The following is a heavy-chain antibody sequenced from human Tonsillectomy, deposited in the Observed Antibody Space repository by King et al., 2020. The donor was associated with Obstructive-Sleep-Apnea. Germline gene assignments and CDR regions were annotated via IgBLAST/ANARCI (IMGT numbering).Heavy chain of an antibody. CDR1: GFTFSGYN. V-gene: IGHV3-48*04. D-gene: IGHD6-13*01. CDR3: ARDLVPDAFDI. CDR2: ISSSSSTI. J-gene: IGHJ3*02. Sequence: VQLVESGGGLVQPGGSLRLSCAASGFTFSGYNMNWVRQAPGKGLEWVSYISSSSSTIYYADFVKGRFTIAKDNAKNSLYLQMNSLRAEDTAVYYCARDLVPDAFDIWGQGTMVTVSS.